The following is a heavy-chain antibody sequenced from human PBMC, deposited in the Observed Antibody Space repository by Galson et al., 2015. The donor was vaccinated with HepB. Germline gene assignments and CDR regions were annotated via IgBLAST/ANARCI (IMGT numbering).Heavy chain of an antibody. CDR3: ARRMVGSSPDANWFDP. Sequence: SVKVSCKASGGTFSSYAISWVRQAPGQGLEWMGGIIPIFGTANYAQKFQGRVTITADESTSTAYMELSSLRSEDTAVYYCARRMVGSSPDANWFDPWGQGTLVTVSS. D-gene: IGHD6-6*01. CDR2: IIPIFGTA. CDR1: GGTFSSYA. V-gene: IGHV1-69*13. J-gene: IGHJ5*02.